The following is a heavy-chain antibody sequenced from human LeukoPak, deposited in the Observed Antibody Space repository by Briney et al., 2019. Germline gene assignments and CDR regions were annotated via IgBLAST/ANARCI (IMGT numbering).Heavy chain of an antibody. CDR2: FDPEDGET. Sequence: ASVKVSCKVSGYTLTELSMHWVRQAPGKGLEWMGGFDPEDGETIYAQKFQGRVTMTEDTSTDTAYMELSSLRSDDTAVYYCARDRIQLWFISGVFYYGMDVWGQGTTVTVSS. CDR3: ARDRIQLWFISGVFYYGMDV. D-gene: IGHD5-18*01. J-gene: IGHJ6*02. V-gene: IGHV1-24*01. CDR1: GYTLTELS.